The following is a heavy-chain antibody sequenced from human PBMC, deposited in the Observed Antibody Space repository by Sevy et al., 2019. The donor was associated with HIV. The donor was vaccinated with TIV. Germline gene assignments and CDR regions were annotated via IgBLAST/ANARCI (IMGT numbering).Heavy chain of an antibody. CDR3: ARGLGNYYDSSGYYYGYYFDY. CDR1: DGSISSGDYY. D-gene: IGHD3-22*01. CDR2: IYYSGST. V-gene: IGHV4-30-4*01. J-gene: IGHJ4*02. Sequence: SETLSLTCTVSDGSISSGDYYWSWIRQPPGKGLEWIGYIYYSGSTYYNPSLKSRVTISVDTSKNQFSLKLSSVTAADTAVYYCARGLGNYYDSSGYYYGYYFDYWGQGTMVTVSS.